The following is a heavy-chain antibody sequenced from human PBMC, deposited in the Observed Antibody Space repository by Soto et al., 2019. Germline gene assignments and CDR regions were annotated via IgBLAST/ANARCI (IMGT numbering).Heavy chain of an antibody. Sequence: EVQLLESGGGLVQPGGSLRLSCAASGFTFSSYAMTWVPKAPGKGLEWVSGISGSGATTSYADSVKGRFTVSRDNSKNTLYLQMNSLRVEDTAVYHCAKLRYFDWSAYNWFEYWGQGTPVIVSS. J-gene: IGHJ5*01. CDR3: AKLRYFDWSAYNWFEY. CDR1: GFTFSSYA. V-gene: IGHV3-23*01. D-gene: IGHD3-9*01. CDR2: ISGSGATT.